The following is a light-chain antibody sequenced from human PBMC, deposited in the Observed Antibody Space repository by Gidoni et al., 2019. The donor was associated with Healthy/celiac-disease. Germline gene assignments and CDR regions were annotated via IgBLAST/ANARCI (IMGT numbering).Light chain of an antibody. Sequence: EIVLTQSPGTLSLSPGERATLSCRASQSVSSSYLAWYQQQPGQAPRLLIYGASSRATGFPARFSVSGSGTYFTLTISRLEPEDCAVYYCQQYGSSPRLTFGGGTKVEIK. CDR1: QSVSSSY. CDR3: QQYGSSPRLT. CDR2: GAS. V-gene: IGKV3-20*01. J-gene: IGKJ4*01.